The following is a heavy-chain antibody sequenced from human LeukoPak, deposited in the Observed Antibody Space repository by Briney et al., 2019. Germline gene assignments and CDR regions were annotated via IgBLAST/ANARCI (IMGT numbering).Heavy chain of an antibody. D-gene: IGHD2-2*01. CDR2: IRYDGSNK. V-gene: IGHV3-30*02. CDR3: AKDGLVVVPAAPLGWFDP. CDR1: GFTFSSYG. Sequence: GSLRLSCAASGFTFSSYGMHWVRQAPGKGLEWVAFIRYDGSNKYYADSVEGRFTISRDNSKNTLYLQMNSLRAEDTAVYYCAKDGLVVVPAAPLGWFDPWGQGTLVTVSS. J-gene: IGHJ5*02.